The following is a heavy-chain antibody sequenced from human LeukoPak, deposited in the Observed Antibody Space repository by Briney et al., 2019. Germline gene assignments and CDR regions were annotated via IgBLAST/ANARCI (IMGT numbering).Heavy chain of an antibody. D-gene: IGHD3-16*01. CDR1: GGSISSYY. J-gene: IGHJ5*02. CDR2: INTSGST. V-gene: IGHV4-4*07. Sequence: SETLSLTCTVSGGSISSYYWTWIRQSAGKGLEWIGRINTSGSTNYNPSLKSRVTMSVDTSKNQFSLKLSSVTAADTAVYYCARRGDNNWFDPWGQGTLVTVSS. CDR3: ARRGDNNWFDP.